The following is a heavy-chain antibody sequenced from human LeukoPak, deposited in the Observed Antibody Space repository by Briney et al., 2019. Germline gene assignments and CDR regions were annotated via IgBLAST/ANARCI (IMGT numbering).Heavy chain of an antibody. V-gene: IGHV1-18*01. J-gene: IGHJ4*02. CDR1: GYTFTSYG. Sequence: ASVKVSCKASGYTFTSYGISWVRQAPGQGLEWMGRIIPILGIANYAQKLQGRVTMTTDTSTSTAYMELRSLRSDDTAVYYCARDLYQQLVLSSLGYWGQGTLVTVSS. D-gene: IGHD6-13*01. CDR2: IIPILGIA. CDR3: ARDLYQQLVLSSLGY.